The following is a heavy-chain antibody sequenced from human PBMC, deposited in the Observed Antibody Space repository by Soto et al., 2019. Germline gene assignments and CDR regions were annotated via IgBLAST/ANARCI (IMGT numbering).Heavy chain of an antibody. V-gene: IGHV4-59*01. D-gene: IGHD2-8*01. CDR1: GGSISSYY. J-gene: IGHJ4*02. CDR3: ERESRMLCFDY. Sequence: PSETLSLTCTVSGGSISSYYWTWIRQPPGKGLEWLGYVYYGGGTTYNPSLKSRITISVDTSKNQISLNLTSVTAADTAVYYCERESRMLCFDYWGQGTMLTV. CDR2: VYYGGGT.